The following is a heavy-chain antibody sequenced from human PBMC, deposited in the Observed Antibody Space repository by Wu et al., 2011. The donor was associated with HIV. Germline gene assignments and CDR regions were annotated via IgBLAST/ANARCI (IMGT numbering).Heavy chain of an antibody. CDR3: ARDTSGLSGPAAFDI. D-gene: IGHD3-10*01. CDR1: GYTFITYY. CDR2: INPSYGST. J-gene: IGHJ3*02. V-gene: IGHV1-46*01. Sequence: QVQLVQSGAEMKKPGASVKVSCKGSGYTFITYYMHWVRQAPGQGLEWMGIINPSYGSTTHAQKFQGRVTMTRDTSTSTVYMELNNLRSDDTAVYYCARDTSGLSGPAAFDIWGQGTMVTVSS.